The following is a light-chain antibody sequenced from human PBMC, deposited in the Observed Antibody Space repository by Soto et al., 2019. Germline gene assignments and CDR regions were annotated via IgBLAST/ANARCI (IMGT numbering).Light chain of an antibody. CDR2: DAS. Sequence: IQMTQSPSSLSASVGDRVTITCLASLGINKYSAWYQKKPGKAPALLIFDASTLQSGVPSRFSGSGSGTDFTLTNTGLQPEDGGTYYGQKYGSAPRTFGPGTKVEV. CDR1: LGINKY. CDR3: QKYGSAPRT. V-gene: IGKV1-27*01. J-gene: IGKJ1*01.